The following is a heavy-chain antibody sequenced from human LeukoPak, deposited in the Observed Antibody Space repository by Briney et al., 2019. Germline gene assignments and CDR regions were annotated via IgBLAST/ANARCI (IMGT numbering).Heavy chain of an antibody. Sequence: PGGSLRLSCAASGFTFSSYAMSWVRQAPGKGLEWVASISGVSSTTYYADSAKGRFAISRDNSKNTLYLQMNSLRVEDTAFYYCAKDTHPGSGTYWDSWGQGILVTVSS. CDR1: GFTFSSYA. D-gene: IGHD3-10*01. CDR2: ISGVSSTT. J-gene: IGHJ4*02. V-gene: IGHV3-23*01. CDR3: AKDTHPGSGTYWDS.